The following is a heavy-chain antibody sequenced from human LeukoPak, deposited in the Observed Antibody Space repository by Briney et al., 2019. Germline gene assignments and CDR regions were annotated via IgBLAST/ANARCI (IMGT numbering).Heavy chain of an antibody. CDR2: IIPIFGTA. V-gene: IGHV1-69*13. Sequence: ASVKVSCKASGGTFSSYAISWVRQAPGQGLEWMGGIIPIFGTANYAQKFQGRVTITADESTSTAYMELSSLRSEDTAVYYCANYSYGSGSYYTYHYWGQGTLVTVSS. J-gene: IGHJ4*02. CDR3: ANYSYGSGSYYTYHY. CDR1: GGTFSSYA. D-gene: IGHD3-10*01.